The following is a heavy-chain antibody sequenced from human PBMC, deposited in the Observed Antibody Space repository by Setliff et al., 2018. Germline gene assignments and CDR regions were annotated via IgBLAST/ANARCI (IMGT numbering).Heavy chain of an antibody. J-gene: IGHJ5*02. CDR1: GGSFSAYY. D-gene: IGHD3-22*01. CDR3: ATGDVYDSSAFFSDWFDP. CDR2: ISHGGGT. V-gene: IGHV4-34*01. Sequence: PSETLSLTCTVYGGSFSAYYWSWIRQPPGKGLGWIGEISHGGGTNYNPSLKSRVTISIDTSKNLFSLKLTSVTAADTAVYYCATGDVYDSSAFFSDWFDPWGQGTLVTVSS.